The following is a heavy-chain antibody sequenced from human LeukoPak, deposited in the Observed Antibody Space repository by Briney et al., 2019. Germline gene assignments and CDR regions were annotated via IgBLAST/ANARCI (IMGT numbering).Heavy chain of an antibody. J-gene: IGHJ3*02. Sequence: ASVKVSCKASGGTFSSYAISWVRQAPGQGLEWMGGIIPILGTANYAQKFQGRVTITADESTNTAYMELSSLRSEDTAVYYCARVYKQQLVHDAFDIWGQGTMVTVSS. CDR3: ARVYKQQLVHDAFDI. CDR1: GGTFSSYA. CDR2: IIPILGTA. D-gene: IGHD6-13*01. V-gene: IGHV1-69*01.